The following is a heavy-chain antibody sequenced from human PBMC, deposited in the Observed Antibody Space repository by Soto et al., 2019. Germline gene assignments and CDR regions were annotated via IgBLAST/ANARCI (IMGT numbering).Heavy chain of an antibody. CDR2: ISDDGSSK. CDR1: GFIFSSYA. J-gene: IGHJ5*02. CDR3: TRADLTVTLSVFDP. D-gene: IGHD4-17*01. V-gene: IGHV3-30-3*01. Sequence: QVQLVESGGGVVQPGRSLRLSCAASGFIFSSYAMHWVRQAPGKGLEWVALISDDGSSKYYADSVKGRFTISRDKSKNTLYLQMNSLSAEDTAVYYCTRADLTVTLSVFDPWGQGTLVTVSS.